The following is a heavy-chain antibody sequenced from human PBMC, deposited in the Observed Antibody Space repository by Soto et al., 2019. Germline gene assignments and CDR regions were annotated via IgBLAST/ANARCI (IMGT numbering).Heavy chain of an antibody. CDR1: GYTFTSYY. Sequence: GASVKVSCKASGYTFTSYYMHWVRQAPGQGLEWMGIINPSGGSTSYAQKFRGRVTMTRDTSTSTVYMELSSLRSEDTAVYYCARDSTFEYSSSFGQHQNWFDPWGQGTLVTVSS. CDR2: INPSGGST. D-gene: IGHD6-6*01. CDR3: ARDSTFEYSSSFGQHQNWFDP. J-gene: IGHJ5*02. V-gene: IGHV1-46*01.